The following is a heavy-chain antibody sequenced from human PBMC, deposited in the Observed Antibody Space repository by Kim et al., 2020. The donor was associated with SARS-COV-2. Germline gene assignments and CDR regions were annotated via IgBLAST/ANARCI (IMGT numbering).Heavy chain of an antibody. D-gene: IGHD6-19*01. CDR3: ARDCPYSGGCGHLGGDGFDV. CDR1: GYMFSSYG. V-gene: IGHV1-18*01. CDR2: ISAYNGKT. J-gene: IGHJ3*01. Sequence: ASVKVSCKASGYMFSSYGISWVRQAPGQGLEWMGWISAYNGKTHYVQKFQGRVTMTTDTSTQTAYMDLRSLRSDDTAIYYCARDCPYSGGCGHLGGDGFDVWGQGTMVTVSS.